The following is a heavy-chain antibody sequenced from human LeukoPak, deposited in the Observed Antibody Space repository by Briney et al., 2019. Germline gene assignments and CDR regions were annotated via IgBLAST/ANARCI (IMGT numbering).Heavy chain of an antibody. CDR3: ARDHIDGFNPNNWFDP. CDR2: IYNNANT. D-gene: IGHD5-24*01. Sequence: PSETLSLTCTVSGDSISKDYYCWAWIRQPPGKGPEWIGTIYNNANTYYNPPLESRVTMSVDTSKNQISLTLTSVTAADTAVYYCARDHIDGFNPNNWFDPWGQGTLVTVSS. J-gene: IGHJ5*02. CDR1: GDSISKDYYC. V-gene: IGHV4-39*07.